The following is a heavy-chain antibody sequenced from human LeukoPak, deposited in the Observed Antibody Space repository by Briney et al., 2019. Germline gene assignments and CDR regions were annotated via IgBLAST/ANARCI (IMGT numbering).Heavy chain of an antibody. J-gene: IGHJ4*02. CDR2: ISYDGSNK. Sequence: GGSLRLSCAASGFTFSSYAMHWVRQAPGKGLEWVAVISYDGSNKYYADSVKGRFTISRDNSKNTLYPQMNNLRAEDTALYYCAKDFDSYYDSTGYGASFSYWGQGTLVTVSS. CDR1: GFTFSSYA. D-gene: IGHD3-22*01. V-gene: IGHV3-30*04. CDR3: AKDFDSYYDSTGYGASFSY.